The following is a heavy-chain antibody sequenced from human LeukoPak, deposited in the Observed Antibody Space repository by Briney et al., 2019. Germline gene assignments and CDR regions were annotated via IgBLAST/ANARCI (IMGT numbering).Heavy chain of an antibody. J-gene: IGHJ4*02. Sequence: GGSLRLSCAASGFTFSSYSMNWARQAPGKGLEWVSSISSSSSYIYYADSVKGRFTIARDNAKNSLYLQMNSLRAEDTAVYYCARDCPVVTALLDYWGQGTLVTVSS. CDR3: ARDCPVVTALLDY. CDR1: GFTFSSYS. D-gene: IGHD4-23*01. V-gene: IGHV3-21*01. CDR2: ISSSSSYI.